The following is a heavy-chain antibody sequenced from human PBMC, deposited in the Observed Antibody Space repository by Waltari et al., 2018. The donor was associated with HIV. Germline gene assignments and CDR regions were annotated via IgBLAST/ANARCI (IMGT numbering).Heavy chain of an antibody. J-gene: IGHJ5*02. D-gene: IGHD2-2*01. CDR1: GFIFSHYG. CDR2: IWYDGTHE. Sequence: QVQLVESGGGVVQPGRSLRLSCATSGFIFSHYGMHWFRQAPGKGLEWVAGIWYDGTHENYGDSVKGRFTISRDNSNGLLHLQMNSLRVEDTGVYYCARGGVSSTSWYMWFDPRGQGTPVNVTS. CDR3: ARGGVSSTSWYMWFDP. V-gene: IGHV3-33*01.